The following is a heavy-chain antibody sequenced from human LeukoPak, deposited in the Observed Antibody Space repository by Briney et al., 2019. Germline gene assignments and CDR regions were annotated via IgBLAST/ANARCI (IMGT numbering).Heavy chain of an antibody. CDR2: ISSNGRTI. CDR1: GLTFSDYY. V-gene: IGHV3-11*01. CDR3: ARTQQWLLLGFDP. Sequence: GGSLRLSCAASGLTFSDYYMSWIRQAPGKGLEWISYISSNGRTIYYADFVKGRFTISRDNARKSVYLQMNSLRAEDTAIYYCARTQQWLLLGFDPWGQGTLVTVSS. D-gene: IGHD6-19*01. J-gene: IGHJ5*02.